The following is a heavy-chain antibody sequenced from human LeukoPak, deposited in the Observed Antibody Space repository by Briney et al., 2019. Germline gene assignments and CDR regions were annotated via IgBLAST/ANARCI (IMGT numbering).Heavy chain of an antibody. V-gene: IGHV4-34*01. CDR3: ARVVWDGVIVAVQPAATPGSIDY. CDR1: GGSFSGYY. J-gene: IGHJ4*02. CDR2: VNHSGST. D-gene: IGHD2-2*01. Sequence: SETLSLTCAVYGGSFSGYYWSWIRQPPGKGLEWIGEVNHSGSTNYSPSPKSRVTMSVDTSKNQFSLNLSSVTAADTAVYYCARVVWDGVIVAVQPAATPGSIDYWGQGTLVTVSS.